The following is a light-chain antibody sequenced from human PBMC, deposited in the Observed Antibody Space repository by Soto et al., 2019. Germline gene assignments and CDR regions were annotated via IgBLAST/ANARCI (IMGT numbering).Light chain of an antibody. CDR2: DDN. V-gene: IGLV1-51*01. J-gene: IGLJ1*01. CDR3: GSWDSSLSAYV. Sequence: QSALTQPPSISGAPGQRVTISCTGSSSNIGAGSDVHWYHQLPGTAPKLLIYDDNKRPSGIPDRFSGSKSGTSATLGITGFQTGDEADYYCGSWDSSLSAYVFGTGTKVTVL. CDR1: SSNIGAGSD.